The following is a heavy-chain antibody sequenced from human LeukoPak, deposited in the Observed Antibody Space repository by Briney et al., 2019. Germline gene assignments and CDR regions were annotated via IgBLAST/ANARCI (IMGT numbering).Heavy chain of an antibody. Sequence: ASVKVSCKASADTFTTYDVNWVRQATGQGLEWMGWLNPNSGNTGYVQKFQGRVTMTMNTSISTAYMELASLTSEDTAVYYCARSTMGARRKYDYWGQGTLVTVSS. D-gene: IGHD1-26*01. V-gene: IGHV1-8*01. CDR3: ARSTMGARRKYDY. CDR2: LNPNSGNT. J-gene: IGHJ4*02. CDR1: ADTFTTYD.